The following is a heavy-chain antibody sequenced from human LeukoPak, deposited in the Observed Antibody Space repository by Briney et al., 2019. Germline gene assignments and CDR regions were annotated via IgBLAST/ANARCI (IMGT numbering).Heavy chain of an antibody. CDR2: IYPGDSDT. CDR1: GYGFTSYW. D-gene: IGHD1-1*01. CDR3: ARPSLAQVDP. Sequence: GEALQISCKGSGYGFTSYWIGWVRPMPGKGLEWMGFIYPGDSDTRYSPSFQGQVTISADKSISTAYLQWSSLKASDTAMYYCARPSLAQVDPWGQGTLVTVSS. V-gene: IGHV5-51*01. J-gene: IGHJ5*02.